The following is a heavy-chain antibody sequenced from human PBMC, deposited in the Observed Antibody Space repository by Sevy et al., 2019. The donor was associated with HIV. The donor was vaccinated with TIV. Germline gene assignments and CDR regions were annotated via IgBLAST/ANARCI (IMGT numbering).Heavy chain of an antibody. J-gene: IGHJ4*02. CDR1: GFTFSRHN. CDR2: ISSSSSHI. V-gene: IGHV3-21*01. Sequence: GGSLRLSCAVSGFTFSRHNMHWVRQAPGKGLEWVSSISSSSSHIYYADSGKGRFTISRDNAKNSMYLQMNSLRAEDTAVYYCARVTPDYDSFYFDYWGQGTLVTVSS. D-gene: IGHD4-17*01. CDR3: ARVTPDYDSFYFDY.